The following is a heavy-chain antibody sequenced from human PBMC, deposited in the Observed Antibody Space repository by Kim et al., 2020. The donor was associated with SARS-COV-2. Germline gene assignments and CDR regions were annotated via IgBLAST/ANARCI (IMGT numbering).Heavy chain of an antibody. CDR3: ARGPLYGDYVFPPRN. J-gene: IGHJ4*02. Sequence: SETLSLTCAVYGGSFSGYYWSWIRQPPGKGLEWIGEINHSGSTNYNPSLKSRVTISVDTSKNQFSLKLSSVTAADTAVYYCARGPLYGDYVFPPRNWGQGTLVTVSS. D-gene: IGHD4-17*01. CDR1: GGSFSGYY. CDR2: INHSGST. V-gene: IGHV4-34*01.